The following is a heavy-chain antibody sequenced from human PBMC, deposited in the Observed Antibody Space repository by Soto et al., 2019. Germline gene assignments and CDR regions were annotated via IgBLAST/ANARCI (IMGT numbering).Heavy chain of an antibody. CDR2: IYSGGST. J-gene: IGHJ6*02. CDR1: GFTVSSNY. Sequence: EVQLVESGGGLIQPGGSLRLSCAASGFTVSSNYMSWVRQAPGKGLEWVSVIYSGGSTYYADSVKGRFTISRDNSKNTLYLQMNSLRAEDTAVYYCARDQDQYYYGMDVWGQGTTVTVYS. CDR3: ARDQDQYYYGMDV. V-gene: IGHV3-53*01.